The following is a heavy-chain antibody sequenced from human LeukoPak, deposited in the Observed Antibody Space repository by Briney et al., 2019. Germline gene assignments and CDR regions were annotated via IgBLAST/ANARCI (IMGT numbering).Heavy chain of an antibody. J-gene: IGHJ6*03. D-gene: IGHD3-10*01. CDR3: AKWGDYYGSNLYYYYYMDV. CDR1: GFTFSSYG. V-gene: IGHV3-23*01. CDR2: ISGSGGST. Sequence: GGSLRLSCAASGFTFSSYGMSWVRQAPGKGLEWVSAISGSGGSTYYADSVKGRFTISRDNSKNTLYLQMNSLRAEDTAVYYCAKWGDYYGSNLYYYYYMDVWGKGTTVTISS.